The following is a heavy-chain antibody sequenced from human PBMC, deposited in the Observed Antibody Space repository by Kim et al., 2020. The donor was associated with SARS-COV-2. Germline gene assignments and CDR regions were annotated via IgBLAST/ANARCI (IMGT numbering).Heavy chain of an antibody. CDR2: TSFDGNNE. CDR1: GFIFSAYA. CDR3: AKDLAAGYFYGMDL. J-gene: IGHJ6*02. D-gene: IGHD6-13*01. Sequence: GGSLRLSCAASGFIFSAYAMHWVRQAPGKGLEWVALTSFDGNNEYYGDSVKGRFTISRDNSQNTVYLQMNSLRPEDTAVYYCAKDLAAGYFYGMDLWGQG. V-gene: IGHV3-30*18.